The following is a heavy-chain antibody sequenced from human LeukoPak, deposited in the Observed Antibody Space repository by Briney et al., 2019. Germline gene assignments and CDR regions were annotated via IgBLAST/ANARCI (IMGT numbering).Heavy chain of an antibody. CDR2: ISSDGGNK. CDR1: GFTFSTYG. V-gene: IGHV3-30*04. Sequence: GGSLRLSCAASGFTFSTYGVHWVRQAPGKGLEWVAVISSDGGNKYYADSVRGRFTISRDNSKNTLYLQMNSLRAEDTAVYYCAKDDGLPQLWLTYFDYWGQGTLVTVSS. CDR3: AKDDGLPQLWLTYFDY. J-gene: IGHJ4*02. D-gene: IGHD5-18*01.